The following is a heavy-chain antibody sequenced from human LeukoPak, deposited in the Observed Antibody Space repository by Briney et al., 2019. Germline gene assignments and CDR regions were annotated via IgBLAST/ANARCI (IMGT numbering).Heavy chain of an antibody. CDR1: GFTFSNYW. CDR2: INLDGSSA. Sequence: PGGSLRLSCAASGFTFSNYWMHWVRQAPGKGLVWISHINLDGSSATYADSVKGRFTISRDNAKNTLDLQMSSLRAEDTAVYYCARHLTYGGWNLWGQGTLVTVSS. J-gene: IGHJ5*02. D-gene: IGHD4-23*01. CDR3: ARHLTYGGWNL. V-gene: IGHV3-74*01.